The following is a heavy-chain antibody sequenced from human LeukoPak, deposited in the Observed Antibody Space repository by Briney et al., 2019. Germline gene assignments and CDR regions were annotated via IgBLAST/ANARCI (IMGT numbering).Heavy chain of an antibody. V-gene: IGHV4-39*01. CDR3: ARLTFPHRVTTHEDYFDY. CDR2: IYYSGST. Sequence: SETLSLTCTVSGGSISSSSYYWGWIRQPPGKGLEWIGSIYYSGSTYYNPSLKSRVTISVDTSKNQFSLKLSSVTAADTAVYYCARLTFPHRVTTHEDYFDYWGQGTLVTVSS. CDR1: GGSISSSSYY. J-gene: IGHJ4*02. D-gene: IGHD4-17*01.